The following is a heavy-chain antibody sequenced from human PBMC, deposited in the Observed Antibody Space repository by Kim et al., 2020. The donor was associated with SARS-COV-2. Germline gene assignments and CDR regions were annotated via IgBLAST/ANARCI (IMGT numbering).Heavy chain of an antibody. Sequence: ASVKVSCKASGYTFTSYAMNWVRQAPGQGLEWMGWINTNTGNPTYAQGFTGRFVFSLDTSVSTAYLQISSLKAEDTAVYYCARDSFADTAMVSDYWGQGTLVTVSS. D-gene: IGHD5-18*01. V-gene: IGHV7-4-1*02. CDR2: INTNTGNP. J-gene: IGHJ4*02. CDR3: ARDSFADTAMVSDY. CDR1: GYTFTSYA.